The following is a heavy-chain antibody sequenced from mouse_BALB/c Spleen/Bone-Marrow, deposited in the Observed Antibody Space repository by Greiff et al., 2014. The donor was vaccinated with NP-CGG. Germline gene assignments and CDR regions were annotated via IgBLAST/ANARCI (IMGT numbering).Heavy chain of an antibody. Sequence: QPGGGLVQPGGSMKLSCVASGFTFSSHWMSWVRQSPEKGLEWVAEIRLKSDNYATHYAESVNGKFTISRDDSKGRLYLQMNSLRVEDTGVYYCTVNWETYWGQGTLVTVSA. J-gene: IGHJ3*01. CDR3: TVNWETY. V-gene: IGHV6-3*01. CDR1: GFTFSSHW. CDR2: IRLKSDNYAT. D-gene: IGHD4-1*01.